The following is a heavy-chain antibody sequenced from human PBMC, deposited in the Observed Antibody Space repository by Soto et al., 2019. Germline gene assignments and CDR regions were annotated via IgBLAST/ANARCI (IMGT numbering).Heavy chain of an antibody. V-gene: IGHV3-30*18. CDR1: GFTFSSYG. CDR2: ISYDGSNK. Sequence: QVQLVESGGGVVQPGRSLRLSCAASGFTFSSYGMHWVRQAPGKGLEWVAVISYDGSNKYYADSVKGRFTISRDKSKNTLYLQMNSLRAEDTAVYYCAKDTTIIGHDYFDYWGQGTLVTVSS. D-gene: IGHD5-12*01. CDR3: AKDTTIIGHDYFDY. J-gene: IGHJ4*02.